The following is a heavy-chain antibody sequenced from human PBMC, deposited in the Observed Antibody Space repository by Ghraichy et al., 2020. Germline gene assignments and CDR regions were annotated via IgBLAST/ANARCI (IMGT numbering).Heavy chain of an antibody. CDR2: ISAYDGST. V-gene: IGHV1-18*01. J-gene: IGHJ5*02. Sequence: ASVKVSCKTYGYTFTTYHISWVRHAPGQGLEWMGWISAYDGSTDFAQKFRDRVTMTPDTSTSTAFMELRSLTSDDTAVYYCARETSTVTTELDPWGQGTLVTVSS. D-gene: IGHD4-17*01. CDR1: GYTFTTYH. CDR3: ARETSTVTTELDP.